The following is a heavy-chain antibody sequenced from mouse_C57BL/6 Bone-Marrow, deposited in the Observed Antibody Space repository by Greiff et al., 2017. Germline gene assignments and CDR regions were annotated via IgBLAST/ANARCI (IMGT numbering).Heavy chain of an antibody. V-gene: IGHV1-4*01. Sequence: VQLQQSGAELARPGASVKMSCKASGYTFTSYTMHWVKQRPGQGLEWIGYINPSSGYTKYNQKVKDKATLTADKSSSTAYMQLSSLTSEDSAVYYCARGDYGSSHWYFDVWGTGTTVTVSS. CDR2: INPSSGYT. D-gene: IGHD1-1*01. CDR3: ARGDYGSSHWYFDV. J-gene: IGHJ1*03. CDR1: GYTFTSYT.